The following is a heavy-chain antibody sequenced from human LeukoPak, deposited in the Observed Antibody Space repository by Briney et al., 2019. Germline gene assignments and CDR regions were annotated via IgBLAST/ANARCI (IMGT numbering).Heavy chain of an antibody. V-gene: IGHV3-21*01. CDR2: ISGSSCYI. J-gene: IGHJ5*02. D-gene: IGHD1-14*01. Sequence: PGGSLRLSCAASGFTFSTYGINWVRQAPGKGLEWVSSISGSSCYIYYADSVKGRFTISRDNAKNSLYLQMNSVRAEDTTVYYCARGTMAGPLDPWGQGTLVTVSS. CDR3: ARGTMAGPLDP. CDR1: GFTFSTYG.